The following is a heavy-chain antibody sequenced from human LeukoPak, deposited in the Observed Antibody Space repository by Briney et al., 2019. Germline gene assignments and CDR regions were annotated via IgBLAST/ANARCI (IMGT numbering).Heavy chain of an antibody. CDR1: GFTFSSYA. D-gene: IGHD3-22*01. CDR2: ISGSGGST. V-gene: IGHV3-23*01. J-gene: IGHJ4*02. CDR3: AKHDTYYYDSSGYLGYFDY. Sequence: GGSLRLSCAASGFTFSSYAMSWVRQAPGKGLEWVSAISGSGGSTYYADSVKGRFTISRDNSKNTLYLQMNSLRAEDTAVYYCAKHDTYYYDSSGYLGYFDYWGQGTLVTVSS.